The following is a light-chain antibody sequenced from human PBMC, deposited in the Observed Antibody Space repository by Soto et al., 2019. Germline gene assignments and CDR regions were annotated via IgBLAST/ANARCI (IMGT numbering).Light chain of an antibody. V-gene: IGKV3-20*01. J-gene: IGKJ2*01. CDR1: QSVSSNY. CDR3: QQYGRSPYT. Sequence: EIVLTQSPGTLSLSPGEGATLSCRASQSVSSNYVAWYQQKPGQAPRLLICGASSRATGIPDRFSGSGSGTDFTLTISRLDPEDFAVYYCQQYGRSPYTFGQGTKLEIK. CDR2: GAS.